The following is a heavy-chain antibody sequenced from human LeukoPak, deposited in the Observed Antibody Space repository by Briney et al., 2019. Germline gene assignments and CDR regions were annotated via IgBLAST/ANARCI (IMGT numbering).Heavy chain of an antibody. CDR1: GFTVSNNY. Sequence: GGSLRLSCAASGFTVSNNYMTWVRQAPGKGLERVSLIYSGGSTYYADSVKGRFTISRDNSKNTVYLQMNSLRAEDTAVYYCARNIPVTRWGYWGQGTLVTVSS. CDR2: IYSGGST. CDR3: ARNIPVTRWGY. J-gene: IGHJ4*02. D-gene: IGHD2-21*01. V-gene: IGHV3-66*01.